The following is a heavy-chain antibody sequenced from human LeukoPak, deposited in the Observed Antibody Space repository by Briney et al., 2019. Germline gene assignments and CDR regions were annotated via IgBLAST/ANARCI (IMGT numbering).Heavy chain of an antibody. J-gene: IGHJ4*02. CDR3: ARGEMATITGVFDY. V-gene: IGHV1-69*13. CDR1: GGTFSSYA. D-gene: IGHD5-24*01. Sequence: GASVKVSCKASGGTFSSYAISWVRQAPGQGFEWMGGIIPIFGTANYAQKFQGRVTITADESTSTAYMELSSLRSEDTAVYYCARGEMATITGVFDYWGQGTLVTVSS. CDR2: IIPIFGTA.